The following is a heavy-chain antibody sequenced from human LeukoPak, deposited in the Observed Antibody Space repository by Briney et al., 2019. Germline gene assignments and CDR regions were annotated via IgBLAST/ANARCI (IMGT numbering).Heavy chain of an antibody. J-gene: IGHJ3*02. CDR3: ARLAVAGTVGWGHNAFDI. D-gene: IGHD6-19*01. Sequence: PSETLSLTCTVSGGSVSSGSYYWSWIRQPPGKGLEWIGYIYYSGSTNYNPSLKSRVTISVDTSKNQFSLKLSSVTAADTAVYYCARLAVAGTVGWGHNAFDIWGQGTMVTVSS. CDR1: GGSVSSGSYY. CDR2: IYYSGST. V-gene: IGHV4-61*01.